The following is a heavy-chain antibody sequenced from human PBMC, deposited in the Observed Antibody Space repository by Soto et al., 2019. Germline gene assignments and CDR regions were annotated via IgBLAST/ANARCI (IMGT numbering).Heavy chain of an antibody. V-gene: IGHV1-3*01. J-gene: IGHJ4*02. D-gene: IGHD2-15*01. Sequence: QVQLVQSGAEVKKPGASVKVSCKASGYTFTSYAMHWERQAPGQRLEWMGWINAGNGNTKYSQKFQGRVTITRDTSASTAYMELSSLRSEDTAVYYCARSLVVAAIYYFDYWGQGTLVTVSS. CDR1: GYTFTSYA. CDR2: INAGNGNT. CDR3: ARSLVVAAIYYFDY.